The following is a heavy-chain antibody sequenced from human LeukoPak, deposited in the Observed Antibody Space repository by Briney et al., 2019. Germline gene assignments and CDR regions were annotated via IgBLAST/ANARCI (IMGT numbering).Heavy chain of an antibody. Sequence: SETLSLTCTVSGGSISSSSYYWGWIRQPPGKGLEWIGSIYYSGSTYYNPSLKSRVTISVDTSKNQFSLKLSSVTAADTAVYYCARDLMYSSTWETFNWGQGTLVTVSS. CDR3: ARDLMYSSTWETFN. CDR1: GGSISSSSYY. V-gene: IGHV4-39*07. D-gene: IGHD6-13*01. J-gene: IGHJ4*02. CDR2: IYYSGST.